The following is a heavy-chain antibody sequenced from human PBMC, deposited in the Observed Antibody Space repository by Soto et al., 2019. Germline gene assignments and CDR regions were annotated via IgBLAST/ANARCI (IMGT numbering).Heavy chain of an antibody. J-gene: IGHJ4*03. D-gene: IGHD3-10*01. Sequence: SETLSLTCTVSGGSISSYYWSWIRQPPGKGLEWIGYIYHSGSTYYNPSLKSRVTISVDTSKNQFSLKLSSVTAADTAVYYCARAPRGNYGYPSYFDYWGQGTTVTVSS. V-gene: IGHV4-59*01. CDR1: GGSISSYY. CDR3: ARAPRGNYGYPSYFDY. CDR2: IYHSGST.